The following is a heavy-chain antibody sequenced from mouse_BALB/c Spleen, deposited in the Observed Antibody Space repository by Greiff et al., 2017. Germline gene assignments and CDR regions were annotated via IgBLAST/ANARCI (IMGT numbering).Heavy chain of an antibody. J-gene: IGHJ2*01. V-gene: IGHV3-6*02. CDR2: ITYDGSN. CDR1: GYSFTSGYF. Sequence: VQLQQSGPGLVKPSLSLTLTCSVSGYSFTSGYFWYWIRQLPGNKLRWVVFITYDGSNNYNPSLKNRISITRDTSKNQFFLKLNSLTTEDTATYCSTSTARATDYWGQGTTLTVSS. CDR3: TSTARATDY. D-gene: IGHD3-1*01.